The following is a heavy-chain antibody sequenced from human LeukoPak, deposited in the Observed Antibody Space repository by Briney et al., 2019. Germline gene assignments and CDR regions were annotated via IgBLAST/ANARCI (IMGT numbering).Heavy chain of an antibody. CDR3: ARDFTRNSYAVAEFFHP. CDR2: IYANGGT. D-gene: IGHD5-18*01. Sequence: SETLSLTCTVSGGSISGYYWNWIRQSAGKGLEWIGRIYANGGTNYNPSLRSRVSMSVNTSKTQFSLKLTSVTAADTAIYCCARDFTRNSYAVAEFFHPWGQGTLVSVSS. V-gene: IGHV4-4*07. J-gene: IGHJ1*01. CDR1: GGSISGYY.